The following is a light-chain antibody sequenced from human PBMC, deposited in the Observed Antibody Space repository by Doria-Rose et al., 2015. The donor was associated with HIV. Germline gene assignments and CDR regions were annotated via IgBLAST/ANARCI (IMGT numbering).Light chain of an antibody. CDR1: QSFSSTY. Sequence: TQSPGTLSLSPGERATLSCRASQSFSSTYLAWYQQKPGQAPSLLIYDGSTRATGIPDRFSASGSGTGFILTTYRLDSEGFALYFFHQYGSSWTFGLGATVEF. CDR2: DGS. CDR3: HQYGSSWT. V-gene: IGKV3-20*01. J-gene: IGKJ1*01.